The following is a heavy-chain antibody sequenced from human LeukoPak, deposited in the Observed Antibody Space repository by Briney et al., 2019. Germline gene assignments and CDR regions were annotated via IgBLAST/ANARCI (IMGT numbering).Heavy chain of an antibody. CDR2: IYYSGST. J-gene: IGHJ6*02. CDR3: ASPLTFSGMDV. Sequence: PSETLSLTCTVSGGSLSRSSYYWGWIRQPPGKGLEWIGSIYYSGSTYYNPSLKSRVTISVDTSKNQFSLKLSSVTAADTAVYYCASPLTFSGMDVWGQGTTVTVSS. V-gene: IGHV4-39*01. CDR1: GGSLSRSSYY.